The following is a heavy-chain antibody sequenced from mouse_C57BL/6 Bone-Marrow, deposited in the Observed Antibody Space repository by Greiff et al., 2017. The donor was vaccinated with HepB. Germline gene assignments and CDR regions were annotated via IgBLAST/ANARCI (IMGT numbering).Heavy chain of an antibody. V-gene: IGHV5-9-1*02. D-gene: IGHD6-1*01. J-gene: IGHJ2*01. CDR1: GFTFSSYA. CDR3: TREGVPYYFDY. CDR2: ISSGGDYI. Sequence: EVMLVESGEGLVKPGGSLKLSCAASGFTFSSYAMSWVRQTPEKRLEWVAYISSGGDYIYYADTVKGRFTISRDNARNTLYLQMSSLKSEDTAMYYCTREGVPYYFDYWGQGTILTVSS.